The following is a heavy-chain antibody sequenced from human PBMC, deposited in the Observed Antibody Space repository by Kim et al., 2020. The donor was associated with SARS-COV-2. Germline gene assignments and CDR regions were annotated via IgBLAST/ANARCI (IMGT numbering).Heavy chain of an antibody. D-gene: IGHD5-12*01. CDR1: GFSFTGYW. CDR2: IDPSDSRT. V-gene: IGHV5-10-1*01. Sequence: GESLKISCEVSGFSFTGYWITWVRRLPGKGLEWMGRIDPSDSRTNYSPSFQGHVVLSVDKSISSAYLQWTSLKASDTAIYFCARQHRDGYTYYFDHWGQGTLVTVSS. CDR3: ARQHRDGYTYYFDH. J-gene: IGHJ4*02.